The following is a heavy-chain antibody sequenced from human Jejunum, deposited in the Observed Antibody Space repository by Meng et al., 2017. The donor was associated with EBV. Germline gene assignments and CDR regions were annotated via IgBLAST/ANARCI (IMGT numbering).Heavy chain of an antibody. J-gene: IGHJ5*01. D-gene: IGHD3-22*01. Sequence: QITLKESGPTLLKPTQTLTLTCTFSGFSLSTIGVGVSWIRQPPGKALEWLALIYWDDDQRFSPSLRSRLTITKDTSKNQVVLTMTNMDPADTGTYFCAHFYDSSGYTDSWGQGTLVTVSS. CDR1: GFSLSTIGVG. CDR3: AHFYDSSGYTDS. CDR2: IYWDDDQ. V-gene: IGHV2-5*02.